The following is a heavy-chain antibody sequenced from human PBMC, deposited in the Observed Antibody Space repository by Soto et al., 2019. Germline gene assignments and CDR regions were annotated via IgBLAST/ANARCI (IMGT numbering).Heavy chain of an antibody. CDR1: GFTFSNYA. CDR2: ITGGGDTT. Sequence: EVQLLESGGGLVQPGGSLRLSCAASGFTFSNYAMTWVRQAPGRGLEWVSVITGGGDTTYYADSVKGRFTISRDNYKNTLYLQMNSLSAEDTALYYCAKRDRSNWSYFDYWGQGTLVTVSS. CDR3: AKRDRSNWSYFDY. J-gene: IGHJ4*02. D-gene: IGHD1-20*01. V-gene: IGHV3-23*01.